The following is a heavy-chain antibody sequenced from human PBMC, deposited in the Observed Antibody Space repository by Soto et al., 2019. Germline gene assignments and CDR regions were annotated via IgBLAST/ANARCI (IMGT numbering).Heavy chain of an antibody. CDR2: IYYSGST. CDR1: GGSISSSSYY. Sequence: SETLSLTCTVSGGSISSSSYYWGWIRQPPGKGLEWIGSIYYSGSTYYNPSLKSRVTISVDTSKNQFSLKLSSVTAADTAVYYCAIGDYGDSSFDIWGQAPMVTVS. V-gene: IGHV4-39*01. J-gene: IGHJ3*02. D-gene: IGHD4-17*01. CDR3: AIGDYGDSSFDI.